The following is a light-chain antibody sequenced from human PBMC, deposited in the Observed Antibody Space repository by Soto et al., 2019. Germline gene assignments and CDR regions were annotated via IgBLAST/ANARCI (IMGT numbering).Light chain of an antibody. CDR3: SSYTSATTYV. CDR2: DVS. CDR1: SSDVGAYNY. Sequence: SVLTQPASVSGSPGQSITISRPGTSSDVGAYNYDSWYQQYPGEAPKVIIYDVSHRPAGVSNRFSGSKSGNTASLTISGLQTQDEADYYCSSYTSATTYVFGTGTKVTVL. J-gene: IGLJ1*01. V-gene: IGLV2-14*01.